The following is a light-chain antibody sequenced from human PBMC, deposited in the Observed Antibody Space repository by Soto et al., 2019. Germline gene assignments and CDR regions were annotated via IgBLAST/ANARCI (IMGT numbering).Light chain of an antibody. J-gene: IGKJ3*01. CDR1: QSISSY. V-gene: IGKV1-39*01. CDR3: QQSYSTLGV. CDR2: AAS. Sequence: DIQMTQSPSSLSASVGDRFTITCRASQSISSYLNWYQQKPGKAPKLLIYAASSLQSGVPSRFSGSGSGTDFTLTISSLQPEDFATYYCQQSYSTLGVFGPGTKVDIK.